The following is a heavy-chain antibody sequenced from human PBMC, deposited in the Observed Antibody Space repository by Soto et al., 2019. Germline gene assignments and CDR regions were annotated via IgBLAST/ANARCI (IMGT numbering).Heavy chain of an antibody. CDR3: ARDAKESGDDYIWGSYRYTSTFDY. V-gene: IGHV1-69*04. D-gene: IGHD3-16*02. CDR1: GGTFSSYT. J-gene: IGHJ4*02. Sequence: SVKVSCKASGGTFSSYTISWVRQAPGQGLEWMGRIIPILGIANYAQKFQGRVTITADKSTSTAYMELSSLRSEDTAVYYCARDAKESGDDYIWGSYRYTSTFDYWGQGTLVTVSS. CDR2: IIPILGIA.